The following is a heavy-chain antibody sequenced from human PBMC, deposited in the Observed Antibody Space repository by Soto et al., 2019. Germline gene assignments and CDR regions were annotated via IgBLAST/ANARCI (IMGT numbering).Heavy chain of an antibody. J-gene: IGHJ6*02. CDR1: VYTFTSYG. D-gene: IGHD2-8*01. V-gene: IGHV1-18*01. Sequence: ASVKVSCKASVYTFTSYGISWVRQAPGQGLEWMGWISAYNGNTNYAQKLKGRVTMTTDTSTSTAYMELRSLRSDDTAVYYCARFAYCTNGVCPSEYYYYYYGMDVWGQGTTVTVSS. CDR3: ARFAYCTNGVCPSEYYYYYYGMDV. CDR2: ISAYNGNT.